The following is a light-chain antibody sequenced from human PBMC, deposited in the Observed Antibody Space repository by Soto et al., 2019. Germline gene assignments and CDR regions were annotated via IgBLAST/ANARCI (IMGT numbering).Light chain of an antibody. CDR2: AAS. J-gene: IGKJ1*01. V-gene: IGKV1-39*01. CDR3: QQSYSTPWT. Sequence: DIQMTQSPSSLSASVGDRVTITCRASQRISSYLNWYQQKPGKAPKLLIYAASSLQSGVPSRFSGSGSVTDFTLTISSLQHEDFATYYCQQSYSTPWTVGQGTQVEIK. CDR1: QRISSY.